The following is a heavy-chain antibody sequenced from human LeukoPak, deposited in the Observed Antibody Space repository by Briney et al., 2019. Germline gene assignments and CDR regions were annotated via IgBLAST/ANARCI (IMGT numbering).Heavy chain of an antibody. J-gene: IGHJ4*02. V-gene: IGHV3-30*18. CDR3: AKDRSKGSYGDDFDF. D-gene: IGHD1-26*01. Sequence: PGGSLRLSCAASGFTFNNYGMHWVRQAPGKGLEWVAIISYDGGKKDCADSVKGRFTISRDNSRNTLSLQMNSLRAEDTAVYYCAKDRSKGSYGDDFDFWGQGTLVTVSS. CDR1: GFTFNNYG. CDR2: ISYDGGKK.